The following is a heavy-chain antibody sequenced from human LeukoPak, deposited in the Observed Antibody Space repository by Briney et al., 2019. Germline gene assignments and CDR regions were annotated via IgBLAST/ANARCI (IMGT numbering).Heavy chain of an antibody. CDR1: GFTFSIYA. D-gene: IGHD3/OR15-3a*01. J-gene: IGHJ4*02. Sequence: GGSLRLSCAASGFTFSIYAMSWVRQAPGKGLEWVSAISGSGGTAYYADSVKGRFTISRDNSENTLYLQMNSLRAADTAVYYCAKSRVRYSLDHFDYWGQGTPVTVSS. CDR3: AKSRVRYSLDHFDY. V-gene: IGHV3-23*01. CDR2: ISGSGGTA.